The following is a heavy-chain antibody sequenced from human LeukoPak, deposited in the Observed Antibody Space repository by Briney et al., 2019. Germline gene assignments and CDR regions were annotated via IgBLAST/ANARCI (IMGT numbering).Heavy chain of an antibody. J-gene: IGHJ6*03. V-gene: IGHV4-4*07. CDR3: ARDGETEDLLLMGDCHYYMDV. Sequence: SETLSLTCTVSVASISSYYRCWIRQPAGKGLECIGRLYTSGNTHYNPSLMRRVSIAVDKSKKQISLELYSVTAADTAVYYCARDGETEDLLLMGDCHYYMDVWGKGTTVTVSS. D-gene: IGHD3-16*01. CDR2: LYTSGNT. CDR1: VASISSYY.